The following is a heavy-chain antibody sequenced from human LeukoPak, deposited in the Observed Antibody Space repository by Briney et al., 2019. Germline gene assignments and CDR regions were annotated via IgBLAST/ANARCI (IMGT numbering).Heavy chain of an antibody. Sequence: PSETLSLTCTVSGGSISSYYWSWIRQPAEKGLEWIGRIYTSGSTDYNPSLKSRVTMSVDTSKNQFSLRLSSVTAADTAVYYCAKSAYYYYYMDVWGKGTTVTVSS. V-gene: IGHV4-4*07. CDR3: AKSAYYYYYMDV. CDR2: IYTSGST. CDR1: GGSISSYY. J-gene: IGHJ6*03.